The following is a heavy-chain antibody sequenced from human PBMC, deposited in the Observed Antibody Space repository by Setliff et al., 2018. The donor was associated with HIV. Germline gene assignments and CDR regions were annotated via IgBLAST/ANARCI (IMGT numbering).Heavy chain of an antibody. CDR3: GSDFSGWYYFDM. D-gene: IGHD6-19*01. V-gene: IGHV1-69*13. Sequence: SVKVSCKASGGTFSVYGVSWLRQAPGQGLEWVGGIITMFGTVEYAQKFQGRVRITADEVTNIAYMDLSGLRYEDTAVYYCGSDFSGWYYFDMWGQGTLVTVSS. CDR1: GGTFSVYG. J-gene: IGHJ4*02. CDR2: IITMFGTV.